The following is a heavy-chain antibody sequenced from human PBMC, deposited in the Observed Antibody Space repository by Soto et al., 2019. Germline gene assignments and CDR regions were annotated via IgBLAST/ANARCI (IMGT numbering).Heavy chain of an antibody. V-gene: IGHV1-69*01. J-gene: IGHJ5*02. CDR1: GGNFTNYG. CDR2: IIPLFGTT. Sequence: QVQLVQSGAELKKPGSSVKVSCKASGGNFTNYGISWVRQAPGQGLEWMGGIIPLFGTTNYAQKFRGRVTVTADESTSTAYMELNSLISEDTAIYFCARDRGTSWYNWFDPWGQGTLVTVSS. CDR3: ARDRGTSWYNWFDP. D-gene: IGHD6-13*01.